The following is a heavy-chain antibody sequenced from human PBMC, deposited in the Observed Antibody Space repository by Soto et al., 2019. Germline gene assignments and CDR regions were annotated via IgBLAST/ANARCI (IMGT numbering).Heavy chain of an antibody. D-gene: IGHD3-16*01. Sequence: ASVKVSCKASGYTFTSYGISWVRQAPGQGLEWMGWISAYNGNTNYAQKLQGRVTITRDTSASTAYMELSSLRSEDTAVYYCANALGLYYFDYWGQGTLVTVSS. CDR1: GYTFTSYG. CDR3: ANALGLYYFDY. J-gene: IGHJ4*02. CDR2: ISAYNGNT. V-gene: IGHV1-18*01.